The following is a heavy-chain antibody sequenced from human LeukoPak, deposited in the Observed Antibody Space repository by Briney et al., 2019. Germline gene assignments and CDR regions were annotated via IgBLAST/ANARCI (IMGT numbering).Heavy chain of an antibody. D-gene: IGHD3-9*01. CDR2: IYHSGST. CDR3: ARLLGLRYFDWLRGAFDY. J-gene: IGHJ4*02. Sequence: SETLSLTCTVSGYSISSGYYWGWIRQPPGKGLEWIGSIYHSGSTSYNPSLKSRVTISVDTSKNQFSLKLSSVTAADTAVYYCARLLGLRYFDWLRGAFDYWGQGTLVTVSS. V-gene: IGHV4-38-2*02. CDR1: GYSISSGYY.